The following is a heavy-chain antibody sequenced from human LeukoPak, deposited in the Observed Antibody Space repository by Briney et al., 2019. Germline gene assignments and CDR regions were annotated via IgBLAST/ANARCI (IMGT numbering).Heavy chain of an antibody. CDR3: ARELGSYAFDI. Sequence: GGSLRLSCAASGFTFSSYSMNWVRQAPGKGLEWVSSISSSSSYIYYADSVKGRFTISRDNAKNSLYLQMNSLRAEDTAVYYCARELGSYAFDIWGQGTMVTVSS. CDR2: ISSSSSYI. D-gene: IGHD3-16*01. V-gene: IGHV3-21*01. J-gene: IGHJ3*02. CDR1: GFTFSSYS.